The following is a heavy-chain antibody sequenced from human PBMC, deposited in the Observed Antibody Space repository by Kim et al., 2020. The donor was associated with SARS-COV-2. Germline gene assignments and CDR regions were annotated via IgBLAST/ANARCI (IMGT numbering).Heavy chain of an antibody. Sequence: SVKVSCKASGFTFTSSVMQWVRQARGQRLEWIGWIVVGSGNTNYAQKFQERVTITRDMSTSTAYTELSSLRSEVTAVYYYAAVFDSSGSLPDYWGQETLVTISS. CDR2: IVVGSGNT. CDR1: GFTFTSSV. J-gene: IGHJ4*02. CDR3: AAVFDSSGSLPDY. D-gene: IGHD6-19*01. V-gene: IGHV1-58*02.